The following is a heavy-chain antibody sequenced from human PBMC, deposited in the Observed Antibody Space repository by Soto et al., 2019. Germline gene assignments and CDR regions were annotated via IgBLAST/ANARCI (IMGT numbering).Heavy chain of an antibody. J-gene: IGHJ5*02. CDR2: IIPIFGTA. CDR1: GGTFSSYA. V-gene: IGHV1-69*13. CDR3: ARYGGVPAAGNWFDP. D-gene: IGHD2-2*01. Sequence: SVRVSCKASGGTFSSYAISWVRQAPGQGLEWMGGIIPIFGTANYAQKFQGRVTITADESTSTAYMELSSLRSEDTAVYYCARYGGVPAAGNWFDPWGQGTLVTVSS.